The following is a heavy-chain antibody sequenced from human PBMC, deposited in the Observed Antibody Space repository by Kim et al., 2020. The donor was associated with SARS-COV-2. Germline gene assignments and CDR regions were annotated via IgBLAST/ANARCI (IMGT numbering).Heavy chain of an antibody. V-gene: IGHV3-23*01. D-gene: IGHD3-9*01. CDR1: EFTFSSYV. J-gene: IGHJ4*02. CDR2: IAGPGDRT. CDR3: AKGSSAGKGDVLTGFFVPYYCYS. Sequence: GGSLRLSCAASEFTFSSYVMNWVRQAPGQGLEWVSGIAGPGDRTHYADSVKGRFTISRDNSRSTLFLQMNSLRAEYTAVYYCAKGSSAGKGDVLTGFFVPYYCYSWGQGTLVTVSS.